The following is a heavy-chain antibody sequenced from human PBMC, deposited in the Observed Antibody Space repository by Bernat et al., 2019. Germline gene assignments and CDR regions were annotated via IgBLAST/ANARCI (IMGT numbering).Heavy chain of an antibody. J-gene: IGHJ6*03. Sequence: QVQLQESGPGLVKPSQTLSLTCTISGGSISSGGYYWSWIRQHPGKGLEWIGYIYYSGSTYYNPSLKSRVTISVDTSKNQFSLKLSSVTAADTAVYYCSRACRAPPVYYYYMDVWGKGTTVTVSS. CDR3: SRACRAPPVYYYYMDV. V-gene: IGHV4-31*03. CDR2: IYYSGST. CDR1: GGSISSGGYY.